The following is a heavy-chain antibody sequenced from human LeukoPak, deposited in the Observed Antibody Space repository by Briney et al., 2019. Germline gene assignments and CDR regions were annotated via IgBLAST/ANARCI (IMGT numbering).Heavy chain of an antibody. J-gene: IGHJ4*02. D-gene: IGHD1-26*01. CDR3: ARQGGGPYSGSPLDY. V-gene: IGHV1-3*04. Sequence: GASVKVSCTASGYTFTTYAIHWGRQAPGQRLEWMGWINTGNGNTKYSQKFQGRVTITRDTPASTAYMELSSLRSDDTAVYYRARQGGGPYSGSPLDYWGQGTLVTVSS. CDR1: GYTFTTYA. CDR2: INTGNGNT.